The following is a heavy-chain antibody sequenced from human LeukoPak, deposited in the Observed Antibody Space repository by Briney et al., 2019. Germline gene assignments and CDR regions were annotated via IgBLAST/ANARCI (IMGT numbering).Heavy chain of an antibody. J-gene: IGHJ4*02. CDR2: INHSGST. CDR3: ARARLLWFGELKYYFDY. CDR1: GGSFSGYY. V-gene: IGHV4-34*01. D-gene: IGHD3-10*01. Sequence: PSETLSLTCAVYGGSFSGYYWSWIRQPPGKGLEWIGEINHSGSTNYNPSLKSRVTISVDTSKNQFSLKLSSVTAADTAVYYCARARLLWFGELKYYFDYWGQGTLVTVSS.